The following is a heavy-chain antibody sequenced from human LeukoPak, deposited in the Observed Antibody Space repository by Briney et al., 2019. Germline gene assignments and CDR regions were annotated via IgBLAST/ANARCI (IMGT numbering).Heavy chain of an antibody. J-gene: IGHJ6*04. CDR2: INQSGST. D-gene: IGHD3-10*01. CDR1: GGSFSTYY. CDR3: ARHGLGRGVYITRQYNYYMDV. V-gene: IGHV4-34*01. Sequence: SETLSLTCAVYGGSFSTYYWSWVRQPPGSGLEWIEDINQSGSTNYSPSLKSRVTVSIDTSKNQFSLKMSSLTAADTAIYFCARHGLGRGVYITRQYNYYMDVWGTGTTVTVSS.